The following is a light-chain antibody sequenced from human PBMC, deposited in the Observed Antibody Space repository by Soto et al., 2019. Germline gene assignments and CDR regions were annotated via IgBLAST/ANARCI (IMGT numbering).Light chain of an antibody. Sequence: QAVVTQPPSASGTPGQRVTISCSGSSCNLGSNTVNWYQQLPGTAPKLLIYSNNQRPSGVPDRFSGSKSGTSASLAISGLQSEDEADYYCAAWDDSLNVWVFGGGTKLTVL. CDR3: AAWDDSLNVWV. V-gene: IGLV1-44*01. J-gene: IGLJ3*02. CDR1: SCNLGSNT. CDR2: SNN.